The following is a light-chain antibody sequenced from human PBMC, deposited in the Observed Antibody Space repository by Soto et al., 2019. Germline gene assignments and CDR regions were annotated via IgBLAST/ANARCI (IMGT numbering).Light chain of an antibody. V-gene: IGKV3-20*01. CDR3: QQYGGSPRT. CDR2: DAS. CDR1: QSVSSGY. J-gene: IGKJ1*01. Sequence: IVLTQSPGTLSLSPGERGTLSCRASQSVSSGYLAWYQQKPGQAPRLLIYDASSRATGIPDRFSGSGSGTDFTLTISRLESEDFAVYYCQQYGGSPRTFGQGTKVDIK.